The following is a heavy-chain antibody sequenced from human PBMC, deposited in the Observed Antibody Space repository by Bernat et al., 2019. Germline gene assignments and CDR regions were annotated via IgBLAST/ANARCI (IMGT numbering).Heavy chain of an antibody. Sequence: QVQLQESGPGLVKPSETLSLTCTVSGGSISSYYWSWIRHPPGKGLEWIGYIYYSGSTNYNPSLKSRVTISVDTSKNQFSLKLSSVTAADTAVYYCARAPDYGGNGEFDYWGQGTLVTVSS. CDR2: IYYSGST. V-gene: IGHV4-59*01. CDR1: GGSISSYY. D-gene: IGHD4-23*01. J-gene: IGHJ4*02. CDR3: ARAPDYGGNGEFDY.